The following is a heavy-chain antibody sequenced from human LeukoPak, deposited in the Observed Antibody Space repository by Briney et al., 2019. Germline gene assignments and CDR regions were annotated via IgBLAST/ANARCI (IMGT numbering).Heavy chain of an antibody. D-gene: IGHD6-19*01. Sequence: GGSLRLSCVASGFSFTAYIMHWVRQAPGKGLEYVSAIRSDGSSTFYPNSVKGRFTISRDNTKSTLYLQMGSLRAEDTAVYYCTRRYGGHSGWAGYHDSWGQGTLVTVSS. CDR2: IRSDGSST. CDR1: GFSFTAYI. J-gene: IGHJ4*02. V-gene: IGHV3-64*01. CDR3: TRRYGGHSGWAGYHDS.